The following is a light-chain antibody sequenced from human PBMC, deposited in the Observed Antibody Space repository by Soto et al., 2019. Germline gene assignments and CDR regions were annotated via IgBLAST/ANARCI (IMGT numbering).Light chain of an antibody. Sequence: DIQMTQSPSTLSGSVGDRVTITCLASQTISSWLAWYQQRPGKAPKLLIYKASTLKSGVPSRFRGSGSGTESTLTISSLQPDDFATYYCQHYNSYSEEFGKGTKVDI. V-gene: IGKV1-5*03. J-gene: IGKJ1*01. CDR2: KAS. CDR1: QTISSW. CDR3: QHYNSYSEE.